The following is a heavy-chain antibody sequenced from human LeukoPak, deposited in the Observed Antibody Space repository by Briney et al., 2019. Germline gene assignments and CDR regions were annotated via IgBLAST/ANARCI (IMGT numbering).Heavy chain of an antibody. V-gene: IGHV3-21*01. CDR1: GFTFSSYT. Sequence: SGGSLRLSCAASGFTFSSYTMNWVRQAPGKGLEWVSSITSSSSYIYYADSVKGRFTISRDNARKSLYLQMNSLRAEDTAIYYCARDGDILTGHYRFYFDYWGQGTLVTVSS. J-gene: IGHJ4*02. CDR2: ITSSSSYI. D-gene: IGHD3-9*01. CDR3: ARDGDILTGHYRFYFDY.